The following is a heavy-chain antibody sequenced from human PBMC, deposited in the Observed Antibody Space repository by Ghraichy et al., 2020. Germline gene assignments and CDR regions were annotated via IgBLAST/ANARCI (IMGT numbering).Heavy chain of an antibody. D-gene: IGHD6-19*01. CDR2: IWYDGSYK. J-gene: IGHJ4*02. V-gene: IGHV3-33*01. Sequence: GGSLRLSCAASGFTFSSCGMHWVRQAPGKGLEWVSSIWYDGSYKYYADSVKGRFIISRDNSKNPLSLQMNSLRAEDTAVYYCARGMYSRGPDYCGQGTLVTVSS. CDR1: GFTFSSCG. CDR3: ARGMYSRGPDY.